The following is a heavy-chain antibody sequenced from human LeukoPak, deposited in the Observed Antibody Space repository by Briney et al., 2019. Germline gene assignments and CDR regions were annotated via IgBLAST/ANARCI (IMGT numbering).Heavy chain of an antibody. J-gene: IGHJ4*02. Sequence: GGSLRLSCAASGFTFSSYAMHWVRQAPGKGLEWVAVISYDGNNKYYADSVKGRFTISRDNSKNTLYLQMNSLRAEDTAVYYCARDGIELEFDYWGQGTLVTVSS. CDR3: ARDGIELEFDY. CDR1: GFTFSSYA. V-gene: IGHV3-30-3*01. D-gene: IGHD3-3*01. CDR2: ISYDGNNK.